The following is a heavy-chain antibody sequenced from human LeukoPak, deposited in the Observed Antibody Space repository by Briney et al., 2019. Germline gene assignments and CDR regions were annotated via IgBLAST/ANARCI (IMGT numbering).Heavy chain of an antibody. D-gene: IGHD6-19*01. Sequence: PGGSLRLSCAASGFTFSSYAMSWVRQAPGKGLEWVANIKKDGSEKYYVDSVKGRFTISRDNAENSLYLQMNSLRAEDTAVYYCARDEGSGWYNYWGQGTLVTVSS. J-gene: IGHJ4*02. CDR2: IKKDGSEK. CDR1: GFTFSSYA. V-gene: IGHV3-7*01. CDR3: ARDEGSGWYNY.